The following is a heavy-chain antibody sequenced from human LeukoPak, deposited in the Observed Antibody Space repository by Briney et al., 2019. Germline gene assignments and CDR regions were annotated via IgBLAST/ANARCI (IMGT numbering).Heavy chain of an antibody. CDR3: ARIPGIVAAGTSPNSFDM. J-gene: IGHJ3*02. D-gene: IGHD6-13*01. CDR2: IYYSGST. CDR1: GGSISTTGYY. Sequence: SETLSLTCTVSGGSISTTGYYWGWIRQPPGKGLEWIGNIYYSGSTYYNPSLNSRLTISADTSKNQCSLKLSSVTAADTAVYYCARIPGIVAAGTSPNSFDMWGQGTMVTVSS. V-gene: IGHV4-39*07.